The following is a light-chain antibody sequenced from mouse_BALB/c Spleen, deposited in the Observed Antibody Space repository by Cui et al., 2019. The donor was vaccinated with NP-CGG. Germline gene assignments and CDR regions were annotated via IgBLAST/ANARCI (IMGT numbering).Light chain of an antibody. CDR2: GTN. J-gene: IGLJ1*01. CDR3: ALWYSNHWV. Sequence: AVVTHASALTTSPGETVTLICRSSTGAVTTSNYANWVQEKPDHLFTGLIGGTNNRAPGVPARFSGSLIGDKAALTITGAQTEDEAIYFCALWYSNHWVFGGGTKLTVL. V-gene: IGLV1*01. CDR1: TGAVTTSNY.